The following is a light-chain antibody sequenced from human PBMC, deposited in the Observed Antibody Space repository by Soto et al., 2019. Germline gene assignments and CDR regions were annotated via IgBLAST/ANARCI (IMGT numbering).Light chain of an antibody. CDR2: DVT. CDR3: CSYAGSYTGV. CDR1: SSDVGGYYY. V-gene: IGLV2-11*01. J-gene: IGLJ1*01. Sequence: QSVLTQPRSVSGSPGQSVTISCTGTSSDVGGYYYVSWYEQHPVKAPKLMIYDVTKRPSGVPDRFSGSKSGNTASLTISGLQAEDEADYYCCSYAGSYTGVFGTGTKLTVL.